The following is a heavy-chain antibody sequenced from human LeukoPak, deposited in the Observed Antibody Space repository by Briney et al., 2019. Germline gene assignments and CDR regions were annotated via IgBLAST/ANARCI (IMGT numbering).Heavy chain of an antibody. CDR2: IYYSGST. CDR1: GGSISSSSYY. D-gene: IGHD3-10*01. Sequence: SETLSLTCTVSGGSISSSSYYWGWIRQPPGKGLEWIGSIYYSGSTYYNPSLKSRVTISVDTSKNQFSLKLSSVTAADTAVYYCARDRYYYGSGSYYNIGEIDYWGQGTLVTVS. V-gene: IGHV4-39*07. J-gene: IGHJ4*02. CDR3: ARDRYYYGSGSYYNIGEIDY.